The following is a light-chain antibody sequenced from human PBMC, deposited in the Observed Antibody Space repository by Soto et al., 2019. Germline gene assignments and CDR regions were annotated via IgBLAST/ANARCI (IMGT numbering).Light chain of an antibody. CDR1: QSVSNY. CDR2: DVS. Sequence: VVTQFPVTLSLSPGERATLSCRASQSVSNYLAWYQQKPGQAPRLLIYDVSTRATGVPARFSGSGSGTDFTLTITSLEPEDFAVYSCQQRSDWPITFGQRTRPEI. J-gene: IGKJ5*01. V-gene: IGKV3-11*01. CDR3: QQRSDWPIT.